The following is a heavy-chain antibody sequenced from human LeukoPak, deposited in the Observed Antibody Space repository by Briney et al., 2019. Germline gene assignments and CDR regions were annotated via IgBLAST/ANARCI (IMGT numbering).Heavy chain of an antibody. CDR1: GFTFSGYS. J-gene: IGHJ4*02. V-gene: IGHV3-21*01. Sequence: PGGSLRLSCAASGFTFSGYSMNWVRQAPGKGLEWVSSISSSSSYIYYADSVKGRFTISRDNAKNSLYLQMNSLRAEDTAVYYCARESQYYDILTGYYPLPYYFDYWGQGTLVTVSS. D-gene: IGHD3-9*01. CDR3: ARESQYYDILTGYYPLPYYFDY. CDR2: ISSSSSYI.